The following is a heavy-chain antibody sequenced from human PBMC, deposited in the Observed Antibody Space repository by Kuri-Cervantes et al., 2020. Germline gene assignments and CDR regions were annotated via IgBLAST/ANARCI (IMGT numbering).Heavy chain of an antibody. V-gene: IGHV3-30-3*01. D-gene: IGHD6-13*01. CDR2: ISYDGSSK. Sequence: GESLKISCAASGFTFGSFAMHWVRQAPGKGLEWVAVISYDGSSKYDADSVKGRFTISRDNSKNTLYLQMNSLRAEDTAVYYCARNRISSRGDAFDIWGQGTMVTVSS. J-gene: IGHJ3*02. CDR3: ARNRISSRGDAFDI. CDR1: GFTFGSFA.